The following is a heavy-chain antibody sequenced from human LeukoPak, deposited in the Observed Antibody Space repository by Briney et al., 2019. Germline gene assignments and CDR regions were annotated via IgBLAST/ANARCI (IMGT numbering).Heavy chain of an antibody. J-gene: IGHJ4*02. CDR1: GGTFSSYA. D-gene: IGHD5-24*01. CDR2: INPNGGVT. Sequence: ASVKVSCKASGGTFSSYAISWLRQAPGQGLEWMGWINPNGGVTNYAQKFQGRVTMTRDTSISTAYMELSRLRSDDTAVYYCARDGGDGYNFYYWGQGTLVTVSS. V-gene: IGHV1-2*02. CDR3: ARDGGDGYNFYY.